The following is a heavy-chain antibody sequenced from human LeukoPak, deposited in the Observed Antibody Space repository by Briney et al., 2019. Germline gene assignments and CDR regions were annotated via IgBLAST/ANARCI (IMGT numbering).Heavy chain of an antibody. CDR3: ARVFGSYGPFDY. D-gene: IGHD1-26*01. CDR2: INPNSGGT. Sequence: ASVKVSCKASGYTFTGYYMHWARQAPGQGLEWMGWINPNSGGTNYAQKFQGRVTMTRDTSISTAYMELSRLRSDDTAVYYCARVFGSYGPFDYWGQGTLVTVSS. J-gene: IGHJ4*02. CDR1: GYTFTGYY. V-gene: IGHV1-2*02.